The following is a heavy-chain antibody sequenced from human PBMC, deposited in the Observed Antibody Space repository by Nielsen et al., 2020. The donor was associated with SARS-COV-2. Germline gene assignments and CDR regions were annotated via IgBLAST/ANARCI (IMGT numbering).Heavy chain of an antibody. CDR2: IYHTGST. CDR3: ARGATIFGVVAYGMDV. Sequence: SETLSLTCTVSGGSIKTASYYWSWIRQHPGWGLEWVGYIYHTGSTYYNAALESRVTISADMSKNQFSLKLSSVTAADTAVYYCARGATIFGVVAYGMDVWGQGTTVTVSS. D-gene: IGHD3-3*01. J-gene: IGHJ6*02. V-gene: IGHV4-31*03. CDR1: GGSIKTASYY.